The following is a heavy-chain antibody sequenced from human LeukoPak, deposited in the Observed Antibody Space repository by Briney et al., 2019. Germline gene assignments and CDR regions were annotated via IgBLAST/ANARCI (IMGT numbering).Heavy chain of an antibody. D-gene: IGHD2-15*01. J-gene: IGHJ5*02. Sequence: SETLSLTCTVSGGSISNYYWSWIRQPPGKGLEWIGYIYYSGSTKYNPSLKSRVTTSVEMSKNQFSLKLRSVTAADTAVYYCARETPEDIVVVVAAKRNWFDPWGQGTLVTVSS. CDR3: ARETPEDIVVVVAAKRNWFDP. CDR2: IYYSGST. CDR1: GGSISNYY. V-gene: IGHV4-59*12.